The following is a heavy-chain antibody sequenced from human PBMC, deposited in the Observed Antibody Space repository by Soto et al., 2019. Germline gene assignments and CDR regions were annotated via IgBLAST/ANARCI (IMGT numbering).Heavy chain of an antibody. J-gene: IGHJ4*02. Sequence: ASVKVSCKASGYTFTSYGISWVRQAPGQGLEWMGWISAYNGNTNYAQKLQGRVTMTTDTSTSTAYMELRSLRSDDTAVYYCARDSITYTAMVLGYWGQGTLVTVSS. D-gene: IGHD5-18*01. CDR1: GYTFTSYG. V-gene: IGHV1-18*04. CDR3: ARDSITYTAMVLGY. CDR2: ISAYNGNT.